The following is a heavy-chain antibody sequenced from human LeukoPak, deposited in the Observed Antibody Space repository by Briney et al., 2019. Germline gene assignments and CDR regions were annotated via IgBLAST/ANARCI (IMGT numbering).Heavy chain of an antibody. CDR1: GLTFSKYA. D-gene: IGHD1-26*01. CDR3: AKGTYYGNFYYYYGMDV. Sequence: GGSLRLSCAVSGLTFSKYAMSWVRQAPGKGLEWVSAISGSGDRTYNADSVKGRFTISRDNSKNTLYLQMNSLRAEDTAVYYCAKGTYYGNFYYYYGMDVWGQGTTVTVSS. V-gene: IGHV3-23*01. J-gene: IGHJ6*02. CDR2: ISGSGDRT.